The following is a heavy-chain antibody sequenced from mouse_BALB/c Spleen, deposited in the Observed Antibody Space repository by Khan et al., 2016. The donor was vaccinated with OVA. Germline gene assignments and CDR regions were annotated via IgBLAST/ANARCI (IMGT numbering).Heavy chain of an antibody. V-gene: IGHV2-3*01. CDR1: GFLLTRYG. D-gene: IGHD2-4*01. CDR2: IWGYGNT. J-gene: IGHJ4*01. Sequence: QVQLKESGPGLVAPSQSLSVTCTVSGFLLTRYGVSWARQPPGKGLEWLGIIWGYGNTNYHSDLRFRLSISKDNYKSQVFLKLDSRQTDDTATYYIARLTHYDYARYGLDYWGQLTSGTVSS. CDR3: ARLTHYDYARYGLDY.